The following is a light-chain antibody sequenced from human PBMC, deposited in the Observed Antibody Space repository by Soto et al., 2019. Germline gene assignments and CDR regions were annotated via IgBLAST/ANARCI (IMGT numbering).Light chain of an antibody. CDR3: QQYGSSGT. V-gene: IGKV3-20*01. CDR1: QSIGNT. CDR2: GAS. Sequence: EIVMTQSPATRSASPGQRATLFCRASQSIGNTLAWYQHKRGQAPRLLIYGASTRATGVPDRIIGSGSGTDFTLTISRLEPEDFAVYYCQQYGSSGTFGQGTKVDIK. J-gene: IGKJ1*01.